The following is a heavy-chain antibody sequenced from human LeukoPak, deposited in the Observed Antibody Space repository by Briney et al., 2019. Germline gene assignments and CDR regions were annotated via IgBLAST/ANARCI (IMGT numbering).Heavy chain of an antibody. J-gene: IGHJ4*02. CDR3: ARDGSYDSSGYYNY. CDR2: INPNSGGT. D-gene: IGHD3-22*01. V-gene: IGHV1-2*06. CDR1: GYTFTGYY. Sequence: VASVKVSCKASGYTFTGYYMHWVRQAPGQGLEWMGRINPNSGGTNYAQKFQGSVTMTRDTSISTAYMELSRLRSDDTAVYYCARDGSYDSSGYYNYWGQGTLVTVSS.